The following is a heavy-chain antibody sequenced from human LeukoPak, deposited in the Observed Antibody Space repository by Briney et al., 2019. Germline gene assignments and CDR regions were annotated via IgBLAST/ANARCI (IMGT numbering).Heavy chain of an antibody. Sequence: GASVKVSCKASGYTFTGYYMHWVRQAPGQGLEWMGWINPSSGGTNYAQKFQGRVTMTRDTSISTAYMELSRLRSDDTAVYYCARDWGYYYYYGMDVWGQGTTVTVSS. J-gene: IGHJ6*02. CDR2: INPSSGGT. CDR1: GYTFTGYY. D-gene: IGHD3-16*01. V-gene: IGHV1-2*02. CDR3: ARDWGYYYYYGMDV.